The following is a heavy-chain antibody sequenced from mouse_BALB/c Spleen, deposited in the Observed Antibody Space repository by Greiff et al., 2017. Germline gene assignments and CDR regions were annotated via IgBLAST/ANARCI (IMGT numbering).Heavy chain of an antibody. CDR2: IWAGGST. V-gene: IGHV2-9*02. CDR1: GFSLTSYG. Sequence: QVQLKESGPGLVAPSQSLSITCTVSGFSLTSYGVHWVRQPPGKGLEWLGVIWAGGSTNYNSALMSRLSISKDNSKSQVFLKMNSLQTDDTAMYYCARDTTTVVAPVAYWGQGTLVTVSA. J-gene: IGHJ3*01. D-gene: IGHD1-1*01. CDR3: ARDTTTVVAPVAY.